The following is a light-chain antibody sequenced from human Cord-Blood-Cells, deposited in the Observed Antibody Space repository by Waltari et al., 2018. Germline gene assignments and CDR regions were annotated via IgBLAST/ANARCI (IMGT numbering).Light chain of an antibody. J-gene: IGLJ3*02. CDR1: RSDVGSSNL. CDR2: EGS. V-gene: IGLV2-23*01. Sequence: QSALTQPASVSGSPGQSITISCTGTRSDVGSSNLVSWYQQHPGKAPNLIIYEGSKRPSGVSKLFSGSKSGNTASLTISGLQAEDEADYYCCSYAGSSTGVFGGGTKLTVL. CDR3: CSYAGSSTGV.